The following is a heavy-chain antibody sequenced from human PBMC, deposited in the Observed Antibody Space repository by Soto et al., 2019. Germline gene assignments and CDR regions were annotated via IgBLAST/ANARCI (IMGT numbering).Heavy chain of an antibody. CDR1: GLTFTSYA. V-gene: IGHV3-23*01. D-gene: IGHD2-21*01. Sequence: EVQLLESGGGLVQPGGSLRLSCAASGLTFTSYAMGWVRQAPGKGLEWVSAISNSGGSTYFADSVRGRFTISRENSKNTVYLQMNSLRAEDTAVYYCVKEISVVVGSFDYWGQGALVTVSS. CDR3: VKEISVVVGSFDY. J-gene: IGHJ4*02. CDR2: ISNSGGST.